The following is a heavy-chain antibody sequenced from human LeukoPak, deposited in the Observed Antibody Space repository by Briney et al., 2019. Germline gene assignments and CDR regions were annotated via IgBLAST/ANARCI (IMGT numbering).Heavy chain of an antibody. CDR2: IRGSGGGT. V-gene: IGHV3-23*01. CDR3: VKARMPHCGTDCLES. Sequence: GGSLRLSCAASGFTFSNYGVSWVRQAPGKGLEWVSVIRGSGGGTYYADSVKGRFTISRDNSKNTVYLRMNSLRAEDTVVYYCVKARMPHCGTDCLESWGQGTLVTVSS. CDR1: GFTFSNYG. D-gene: IGHD2-21*02. J-gene: IGHJ4*02.